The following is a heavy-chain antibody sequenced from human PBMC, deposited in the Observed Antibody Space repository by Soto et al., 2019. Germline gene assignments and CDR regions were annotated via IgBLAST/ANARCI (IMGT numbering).Heavy chain of an antibody. Sequence: EVQLVASGGGLVPPGGSLRLSCAVSGLTFSTDEMNWIRQAPGKGLEWLAYISYTSTTIKYADSVKGRFVVSRDNAQKSLFLEMKNLRVEDTAVYYWVREGESLAFASWGQGPLVTVSS. D-gene: IGHD2-21*01. J-gene: IGHJ4*02. CDR3: VREGESLAFAS. CDR2: ISYTSTTI. V-gene: IGHV3-48*03. CDR1: GLTFSTDE.